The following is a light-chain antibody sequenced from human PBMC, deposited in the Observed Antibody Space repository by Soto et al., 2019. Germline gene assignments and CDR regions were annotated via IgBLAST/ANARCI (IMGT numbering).Light chain of an antibody. CDR2: TNN. Sequence: QAVVTQPPSASGAPGQRVTISCSGSSSIIGSNTINWYQQLPGTAPKLLIYTNNQRPSGVPDRFSGSKSGTSASLAISGLQSEDEADYYCAAWDDSLNGWVFGGGTKLTVL. J-gene: IGLJ3*02. CDR1: SSIIGSNT. V-gene: IGLV1-44*01. CDR3: AAWDDSLNGWV.